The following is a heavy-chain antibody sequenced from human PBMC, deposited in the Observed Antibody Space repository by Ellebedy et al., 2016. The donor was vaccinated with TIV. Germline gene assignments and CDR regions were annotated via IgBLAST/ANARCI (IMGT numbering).Heavy chain of an antibody. D-gene: IGHD6-19*01. CDR2: TLKSGSA. CDR1: GGSISSYS. J-gene: IGHJ4*02. CDR3: AAYSTVWFSIHY. V-gene: IGHV4-59*01. Sequence: SETLSLTCTVSGGSISSYSWTWIRQPPGKGLEWIGDTLKSGSANYNPSLKSRVNISIDTSKKQISLHLRSVTAADTAIYYCAAYSTVWFSIHYWGRGTLVTVSS.